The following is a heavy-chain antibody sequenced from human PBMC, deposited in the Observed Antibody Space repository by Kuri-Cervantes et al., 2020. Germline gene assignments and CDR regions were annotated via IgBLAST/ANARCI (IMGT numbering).Heavy chain of an antibody. V-gene: IGHV3-7*05. CDR3: TRVRYSSDYRLTY. CDR2: IKEDGNKI. D-gene: IGHD6-19*01. CDR1: GFIFSSSW. J-gene: IGHJ4*02. Sequence: ETLSLTCAASGFIFSSSWMSWVRQAPGKGLEWVANIKEDGNKIYYVDSVKGRFTISRDNAKNSLYLQMNGLKTEDTAVYYCTRVRYSSDYRLTYWGQGTLVTVSS.